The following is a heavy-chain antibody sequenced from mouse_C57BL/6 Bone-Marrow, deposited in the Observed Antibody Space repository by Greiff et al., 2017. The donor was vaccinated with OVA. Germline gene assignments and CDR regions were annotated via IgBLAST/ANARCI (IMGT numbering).Heavy chain of an antibody. CDR2: ISDGGSYT. J-gene: IGHJ2*01. D-gene: IGHD1-1*01. CDR1: GFTFSSYA. Sequence: EVKLMESGGGLVKPGGSLKLSCAASGFTFSSYAMSWVRQTPEKRLEWVATISDGGSYTYYPDNVKGRFTISRDNAKNNLYLQMSHLKSEDTAMYYCARAGHYGSPFDYWGQGTTLTVSS. V-gene: IGHV5-4*03. CDR3: ARAGHYGSPFDY.